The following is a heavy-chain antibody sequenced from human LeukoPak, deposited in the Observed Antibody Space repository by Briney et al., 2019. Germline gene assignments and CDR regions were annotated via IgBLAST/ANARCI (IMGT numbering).Heavy chain of an antibody. V-gene: IGHV4-30-2*01. Sequence: SETLSLTCAVSGGSISSGGYSWSWIRQPPGKGLEWIGYIYHSGSTYYNPSLKNRVTISVDRSKNQFSLKLSSVTAADTAVYYCAARRYCSGGSCYGGQYYFDYWGQGTLVTVSS. CDR1: GGSISSGGYS. J-gene: IGHJ4*02. D-gene: IGHD2-15*01. CDR2: IYHSGST. CDR3: AARRYCSGGSCYGGQYYFDY.